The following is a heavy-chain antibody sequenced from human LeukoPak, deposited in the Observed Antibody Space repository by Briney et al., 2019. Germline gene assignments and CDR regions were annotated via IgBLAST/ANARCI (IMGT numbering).Heavy chain of an antibody. CDR2: LSGSGRGGST. CDR3: AKDLKVGSIYPGTFDI. V-gene: IGHV3-23*01. J-gene: IGHJ3*02. D-gene: IGHD1-26*01. Sequence: GGSLRLSCAASGFTFSSYAMNWVRQAPGKGLEWVSGLSGSGRGGSTYYADSVKGRFTISRDNSKNTLYLQMNSLIAEDTAVYYCAKDLKVGSIYPGTFDIWGQGTMVTVSS. CDR1: GFTFSSYA.